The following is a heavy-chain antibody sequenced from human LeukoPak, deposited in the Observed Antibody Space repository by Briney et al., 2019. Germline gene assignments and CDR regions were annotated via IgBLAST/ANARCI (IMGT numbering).Heavy chain of an antibody. CDR3: ARVISLRIGYLQQPVRHHMDV. CDR2: ISQSGSA. J-gene: IGHJ6*03. V-gene: IGHV4-34*01. CDR1: GGSFNGYY. Sequence: SETLSLTCAVYGGSFNGYYWTWIRQSPGKGLEWIGEISQSGSATYSPSLKSRVLISMDMSKNQFSLKLTSVTAADTGVYYCARVISLRIGYLQQPVRHHMDVRVKGTTVIVSS. D-gene: IGHD3-22*01.